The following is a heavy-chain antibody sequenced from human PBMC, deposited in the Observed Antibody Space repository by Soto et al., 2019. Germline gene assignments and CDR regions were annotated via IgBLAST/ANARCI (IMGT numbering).Heavy chain of an antibody. D-gene: IGHD2-21*02. CDR2: ISGSGGST. V-gene: IGHV3-23*01. J-gene: IGHJ3*02. Sequence: GGSLRLSCAASGFTFSSYAMSWVRQAAGKGLEWVSAISGSGGSTYYADSVKGRFTISIDNPKNTLYLQMNSLRAEDTAVYYCAKVLHSVVTAIALYDAFDIGGQVTMVTLSS. CDR1: GFTFSSYA. CDR3: AKVLHSVVTAIALYDAFDI.